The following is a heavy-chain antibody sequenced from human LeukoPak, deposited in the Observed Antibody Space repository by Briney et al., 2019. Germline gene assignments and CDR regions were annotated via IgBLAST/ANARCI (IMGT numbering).Heavy chain of an antibody. V-gene: IGHV4-39*01. Sequence: PSETLSLTCTVSGGSISSSSYYWGWIRQPPGKGLEWIGSIYYSGSTYYNPSLKSRVTISVDTSKNQFSLKLSSVTAADTAVYYCASPHFGAYSSGWYASPLSFDYWGQGTLVTVSS. J-gene: IGHJ4*02. CDR2: IYYSGST. D-gene: IGHD6-19*01. CDR3: ASPHFGAYSSGWYASPLSFDY. CDR1: GGSISSSSYY.